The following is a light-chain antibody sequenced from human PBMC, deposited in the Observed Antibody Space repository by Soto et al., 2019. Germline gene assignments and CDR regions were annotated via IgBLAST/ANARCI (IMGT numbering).Light chain of an antibody. CDR3: QQYGSYPLLT. J-gene: IGKJ4*01. V-gene: IGKV3-20*01. CDR2: GAS. CDR1: QSVSSSY. Sequence: EIVLTQSPGTLSLSPGERATLSCRASQSVSSSYLAWYQQKPGQAPGLLIYGASSRATGIPDRFSGSGSGTDFTLTISSLEHEDFAVYYCQQYGSYPLLTFGGGTKVEIK.